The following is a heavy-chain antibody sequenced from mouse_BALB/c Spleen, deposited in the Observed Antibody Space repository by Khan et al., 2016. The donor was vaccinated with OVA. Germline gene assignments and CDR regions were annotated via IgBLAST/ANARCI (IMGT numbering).Heavy chain of an antibody. CDR1: GYTFTSYT. J-gene: IGHJ4*01. Sequence: QVQLKESGAELARPGASVKMSCKASGYTFTSYTIHWVQQRPGQGLEWIGYINPRSGYTNYNQKFKDKATLTADKSSSTAYMQLRSLTPEESAVYYCARRTTGYAMDYWGQGTSVTVSS. CDR3: ARRTTGYAMDY. CDR2: INPRSGYT. V-gene: IGHV1-4*01. D-gene: IGHD2-14*01.